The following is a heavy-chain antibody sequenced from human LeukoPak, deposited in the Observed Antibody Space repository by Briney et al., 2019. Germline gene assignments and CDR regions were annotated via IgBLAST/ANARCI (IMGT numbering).Heavy chain of an antibody. CDR3: AGCAGNSCYFDY. V-gene: IGHV3-48*03. CDR2: ISSSGSTI. D-gene: IGHD1-1*01. J-gene: IGHJ4*02. CDR1: GFTFSSYE. Sequence: GGSLRLSCAASGFTFSSYEMNWVRQAPGEGLEWVSYISSSGSTIYYADSVKGRFTISRDNAKNSLYLQLNSLRAEDTAVYYCAGCAGNSCYFDYWGQGTLVIVSS.